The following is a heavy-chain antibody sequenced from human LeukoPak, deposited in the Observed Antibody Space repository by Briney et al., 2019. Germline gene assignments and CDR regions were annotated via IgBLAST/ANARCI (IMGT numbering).Heavy chain of an antibody. V-gene: IGHV1-69*04. D-gene: IGHD1-26*01. Sequence: ASVKVSCKASGGTFSSYAISWVRQAPGQGLEWMGRIIPILGIANYAQKFQGRVTMTEDTSTDTAYMELSSLRSEDTAVYYCATAGSSLWYFDYWGQGTLVTVSS. CDR2: IIPILGIA. CDR1: GGTFSSYA. CDR3: ATAGSSLWYFDY. J-gene: IGHJ4*02.